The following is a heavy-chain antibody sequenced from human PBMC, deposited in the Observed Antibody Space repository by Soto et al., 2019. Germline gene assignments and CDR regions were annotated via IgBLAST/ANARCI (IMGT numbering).Heavy chain of an antibody. CDR1: GFTFSTYA. CDR3: AKGQPATVTYFDS. CDR2: ISGSGGST. Sequence: PGGSLRLSCAASGFTFSTYAMSWVRQAPGKGLEWVSGISGSGGSTYYADSVKGRFTISRDKSKSTLYLQMNVLRAEETAIYYCAKGQPATVTYFDSWGQGTLATLSS. D-gene: IGHD2-2*01. V-gene: IGHV3-23*01. J-gene: IGHJ4*02.